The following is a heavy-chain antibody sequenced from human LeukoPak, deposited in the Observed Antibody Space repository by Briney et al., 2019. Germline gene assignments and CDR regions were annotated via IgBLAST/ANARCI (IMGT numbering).Heavy chain of an antibody. V-gene: IGHV3-15*01. CDR3: TGELYYYDSSGYYYVNYFDY. D-gene: IGHD3-22*01. J-gene: IGHJ4*02. CDR1: GFTFSNAW. Sequence: GGSLRLSCAASGFTFSNAWMSWVRQAPGKGLEWVGRIKSKTDGGTTDYAAPVKGRFTISRDDSKNTLYLQMNSLKTEDTAVYYCTGELYYYDSSGYYYVNYFDYWGQGTLVTVSS. CDR2: IKSKTDGGTT.